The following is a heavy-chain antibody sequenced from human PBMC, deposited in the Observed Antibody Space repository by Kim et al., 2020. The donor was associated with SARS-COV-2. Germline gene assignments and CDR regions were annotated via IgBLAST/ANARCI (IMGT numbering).Heavy chain of an antibody. Sequence: GGSLRLSCAASGLTFSDYAMTWVRQAPGKGLEWVSAIGGSGSGTYYTDSVKGRFTIFRDNSKNTLYLQMNSLTAEDTALYYCAKSPYITSGWWFDPWGQGTLVIVSS. CDR2: IGGSGSGT. CDR3: AKSPYITSGWWFDP. V-gene: IGHV3-23*01. D-gene: IGHD6-13*01. J-gene: IGHJ5*02. CDR1: GLTFSDYA.